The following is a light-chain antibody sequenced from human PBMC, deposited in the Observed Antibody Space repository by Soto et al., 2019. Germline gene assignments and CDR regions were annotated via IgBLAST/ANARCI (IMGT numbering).Light chain of an antibody. J-gene: IGKJ1*01. Sequence: EIVMTQSPATLSVSPGERATLACGASQSVRSYLAWYQQKPGQAPRLLIYDASNRATGIPARFSGSGSGTDFTLTISRLEPEDFAVYYCQQYGSSGTFGQGTKVDIK. CDR3: QQYGSSGT. CDR2: DAS. CDR1: QSVRSY. V-gene: IGKV3D-20*01.